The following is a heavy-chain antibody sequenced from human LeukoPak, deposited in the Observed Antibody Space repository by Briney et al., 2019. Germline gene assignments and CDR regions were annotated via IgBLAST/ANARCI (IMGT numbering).Heavy chain of an antibody. CDR1: GFTFSNAW. Sequence: PGGSLRLSCAASGFTFSNAWMSWVRQAPGKGLEWVGRIKSKTDGGTTDYASPVKGRFTISRDDSKNTLYLQMNSLKTEDTAVYYCSGYLKSEYAFDICGQGTMVTVSS. CDR2: IKSKTDGGTT. D-gene: IGHD3-22*01. J-gene: IGHJ3*02. V-gene: IGHV3-15*01. CDR3: SGYLKSEYAFDI.